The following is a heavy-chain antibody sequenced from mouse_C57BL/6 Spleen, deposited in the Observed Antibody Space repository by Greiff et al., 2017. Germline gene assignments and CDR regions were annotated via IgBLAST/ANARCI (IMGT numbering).Heavy chain of an antibody. CDR1: GYTFTSYW. Sequence: QVQLQQPGAELVKPGASVKLSCKASGYTFTSYWMQWVKQRPGQGLEWIGEIDPSDSYTNYNQKFKGKAPLTVDTSSSTASMQLSSLSSQDSAGYYCAIGDFLQYSIDNWGEGTPLTVSP. CDR3: AIGDFLQYSIDN. CDR2: IDPSDSYT. J-gene: IGHJ2*01. D-gene: IGHD2-1*01. V-gene: IGHV1-50*01.